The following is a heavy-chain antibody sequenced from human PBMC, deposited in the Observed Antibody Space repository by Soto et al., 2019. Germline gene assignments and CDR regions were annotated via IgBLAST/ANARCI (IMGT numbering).Heavy chain of an antibody. D-gene: IGHD6-13*01. Sequence: QLQLQESGPGLVKPSETLSLTCTVSGGSISSSSYYWGWIRQPPGKGLEWIGSIYYSGSTYYNPSLKSRVTISVDTSKNQYSLKLSSVTAADTAVYYCARGGGPIAAAGPLWVYWGQGTLVTVSS. CDR2: IYYSGST. V-gene: IGHV4-39*01. CDR1: GGSISSSSYY. J-gene: IGHJ4*02. CDR3: ARGGGPIAAAGPLWVY.